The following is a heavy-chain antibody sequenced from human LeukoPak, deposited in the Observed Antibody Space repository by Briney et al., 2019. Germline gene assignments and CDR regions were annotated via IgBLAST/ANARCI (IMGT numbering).Heavy chain of an antibody. CDR1: GGSISSGGYY. CDR2: IYYSGST. D-gene: IGHD1-26*01. CDR3: ARDVVGATIVPAPAHNGWFDP. J-gene: IGHJ5*02. V-gene: IGHV4-31*03. Sequence: PSETLSLTCTVSGGSISSGGYYWSWIRQHPGKGLEWIGYIYYSGSTYYNPSLKSRVTISVDTSKNQFSLKLSSVTAADTAVYYCARDVVGATIVPAPAHNGWFDPWGQGTLVTVSS.